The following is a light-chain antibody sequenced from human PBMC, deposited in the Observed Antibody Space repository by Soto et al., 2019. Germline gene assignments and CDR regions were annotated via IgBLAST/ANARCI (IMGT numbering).Light chain of an antibody. CDR1: SGDVGTYNL. CDR2: EGS. J-gene: IGLJ2*01. Sequence: SVLTQPASVSGSPGQSITISCTGTSGDVGTYNLVSWYQQHPGKAPKLMIYEGSKRPSGVSNRFSGSKSGNTASLTISGLQAEDDADYYCCSYAGSNNVVFGGGTQLTVL. V-gene: IGLV2-23*01. CDR3: CSYAGSNNVV.